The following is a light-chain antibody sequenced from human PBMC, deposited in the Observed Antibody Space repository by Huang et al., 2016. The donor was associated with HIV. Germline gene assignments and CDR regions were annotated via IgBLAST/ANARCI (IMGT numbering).Light chain of an antibody. J-gene: IGKJ4*01. CDR3: QQRSNWPQVLT. Sequence: EIVLTQSPATLSLSPGERATLSCRASQSVSSYLAWYQQKPGKAPRLLIYDVSNRATGIPARFSGSGSGTDFTLTISSLETEYCAVYYCQQRSNWPQVLTFGGGTKVEIK. V-gene: IGKV3-11*01. CDR1: QSVSSY. CDR2: DVS.